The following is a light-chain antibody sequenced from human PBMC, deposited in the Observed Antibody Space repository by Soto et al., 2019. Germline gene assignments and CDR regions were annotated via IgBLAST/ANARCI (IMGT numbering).Light chain of an antibody. CDR1: QSVSSN. J-gene: IGKJ4*01. CDR3: QQYNNWSPPLY. CDR2: GAS. V-gene: IGKV3-15*01. Sequence: EIVMTQSPATLSVSPGERATLSCRASQSVSSNLAWYQQKPGQAPRLLIYGASTRATGIPASFSGSGSGTEFTLTTSSLQSEDFAGYYCQQYNNWSPPLYFGGGTKVVIK.